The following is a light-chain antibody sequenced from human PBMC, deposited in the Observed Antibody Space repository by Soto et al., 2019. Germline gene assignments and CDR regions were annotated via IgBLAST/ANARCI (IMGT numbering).Light chain of an antibody. Sequence: EMVLTQSPGTLSLSPGERSTLSCRATKSVTKSLVCYQQKPGQAPRLLIYGASTRATGIPARSSGSGSGTEFTLTISSLQSEDFAVYYCQQYNNRPQTFGQGTKVDIK. J-gene: IGKJ1*01. CDR3: QQYNNRPQT. CDR1: KSVTKS. CDR2: GAS. V-gene: IGKV3-15*01.